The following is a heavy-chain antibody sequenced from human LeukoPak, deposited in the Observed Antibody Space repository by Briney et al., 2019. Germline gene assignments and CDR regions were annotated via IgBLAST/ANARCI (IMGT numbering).Heavy chain of an antibody. V-gene: IGHV3-48*04. CDR1: GITFSGYS. CDR3: ARGAKYCSSTSCYEDAFDI. Sequence: PGGSLRLSCVVSGITFSGYSMIWVRQAPGKGLERLSFMTTSGNTIFYADSVKGRFTISRDNAKNSLYLQMNSLRAEDTAVYYCARGAKYCSSTSCYEDAFDIWGQGTMVTVSS. CDR2: MTTSGNTI. D-gene: IGHD2-2*01. J-gene: IGHJ3*02.